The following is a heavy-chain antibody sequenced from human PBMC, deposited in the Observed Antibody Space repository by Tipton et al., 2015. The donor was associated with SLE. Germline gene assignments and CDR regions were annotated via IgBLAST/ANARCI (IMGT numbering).Heavy chain of an antibody. CDR3: ASSSSGDAFDI. CDR2: IYHSGST. Sequence: LRLSCTVSGYSISSGYYWGWIRQPPGKGLEWIGCIYHSGSTYYNPSLKSRVTISVDTSKNQFSLKLSSVTAADTAVYYCASSSSGDAFDIWGQGTMVTVSS. D-gene: IGHD6-25*01. J-gene: IGHJ3*02. V-gene: IGHV4-38-2*02. CDR1: GYSISSGYY.